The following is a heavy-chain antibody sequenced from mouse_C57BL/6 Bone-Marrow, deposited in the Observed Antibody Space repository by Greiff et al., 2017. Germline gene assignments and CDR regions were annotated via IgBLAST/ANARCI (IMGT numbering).Heavy chain of an antibody. J-gene: IGHJ1*03. Sequence: QVQLQQPGAELVKPGASVKMSCKASGYTFTSYWITWVKQRPGQGLEWIGDIYPGSGSTNYNEKFKSKATLTVDTSSSTAYMQLSSLTSEDSAVXYCAREDYYGSSFYWYFDVWGTGTTVTVSS. D-gene: IGHD1-1*01. CDR2: IYPGSGST. CDR3: AREDYYGSSFYWYFDV. V-gene: IGHV1-55*01. CDR1: GYTFTSYW.